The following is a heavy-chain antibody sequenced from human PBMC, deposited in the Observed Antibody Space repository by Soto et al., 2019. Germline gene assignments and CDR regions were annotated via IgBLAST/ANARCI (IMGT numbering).Heavy chain of an antibody. CDR2: IIPIFGTA. Sequence: SVKVSCKASGYTFTSYAIIWVRQAPGQGLEWMGGIIPIFGTANYAQKFQGRVTITADESTSTAYMELSSLRSEDTAVYYCARAARPGYYFDYWGQGTLVTVSS. CDR1: GYTFTSYA. D-gene: IGHD6-6*01. CDR3: ARAARPGYYFDY. J-gene: IGHJ4*02. V-gene: IGHV1-69*13.